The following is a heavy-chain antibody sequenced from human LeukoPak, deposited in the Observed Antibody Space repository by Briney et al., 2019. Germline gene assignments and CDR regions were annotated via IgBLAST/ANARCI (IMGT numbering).Heavy chain of an antibody. V-gene: IGHV1-8*01. J-gene: IGHJ4*02. CDR3: ARGAVWGSYRYDY. CDR1: VYTFTSYD. CDR2: MNPKSGNT. D-gene: IGHD3-16*02. Sequence: ASVKVSFKSSVYTFTSYDINWVRQPTGQGLEGVGWMNPKSGNTGYAQKFQGRVTMTRNTSISTAYMELSSMRSEDTAVYYCARGAVWGSYRYDYWGQGTLVTVS.